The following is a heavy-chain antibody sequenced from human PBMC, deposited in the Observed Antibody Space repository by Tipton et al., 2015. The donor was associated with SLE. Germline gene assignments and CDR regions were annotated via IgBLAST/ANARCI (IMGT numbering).Heavy chain of an antibody. J-gene: IGHJ4*02. D-gene: IGHD6-13*01. CDR2: IYYSGST. Sequence: TLSLTCTVSGGSISSGDYYWSWIRQPPGKGLEWIGYIYYSGSTYYNPSLKSRVTISVDTSKNQFSLKLRSVTAADTAVYYCARVAYSSSWTRDYWGQGTLVTVSS. CDR1: GGSISSGDYY. V-gene: IGHV4-30-4*01. CDR3: ARVAYSSSWTRDY.